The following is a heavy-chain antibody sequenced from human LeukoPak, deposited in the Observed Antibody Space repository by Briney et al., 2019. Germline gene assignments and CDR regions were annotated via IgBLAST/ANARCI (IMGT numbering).Heavy chain of an antibody. CDR1: GFTFSDYY. J-gene: IGHJ5*02. CDR2: ISSSGSTI. Sequence: GGSLRLSCAASGFTFSDYYMSWIRQAPGKGLEWVAYISSSGSTIYYADSVKGRFTISRDNAKNSLYLQMNSLRAEDTAVYYCARSSSWYTNWFDPWGQGTLVTVSS. CDR3: ARSSSWYTNWFDP. V-gene: IGHV3-11*01. D-gene: IGHD6-13*01.